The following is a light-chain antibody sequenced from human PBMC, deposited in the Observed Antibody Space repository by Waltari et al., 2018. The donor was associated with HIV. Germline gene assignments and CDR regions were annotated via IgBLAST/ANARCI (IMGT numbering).Light chain of an antibody. J-gene: IGLJ1*01. CDR3: CSYAGTSPYV. V-gene: IGLV2-23*01. Sequence: QSALTQPASVSGSPGQSIPISCTGTSSDVGSSNLVSWYQQHPGKAPKLMIYEGSKRPSGVSNRFSGSKSGNTASLTISGLQAEDEADYYCCSYAGTSPYVFGTGTKVTVL. CDR2: EGS. CDR1: SSDVGSSNL.